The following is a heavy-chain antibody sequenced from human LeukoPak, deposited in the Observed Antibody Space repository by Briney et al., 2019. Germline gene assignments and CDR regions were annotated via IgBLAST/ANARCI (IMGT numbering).Heavy chain of an antibody. CDR3: AREKGGEVHDDAFDT. V-gene: IGHV1-2*06. CDR1: GYTFTGYY. D-gene: IGHD3-16*01. J-gene: IGHJ3*02. CDR2: INPNSGGT. Sequence: ASVKVSCKASGYTFTGYYMHWVRQAPGQGLEWMGRINPNSGGTNYAQKFQGRVTMTRDTSITTAYMELSRLRTDDTAVYYCAREKGGEVHDDAFDTWGQGTMVTVSS.